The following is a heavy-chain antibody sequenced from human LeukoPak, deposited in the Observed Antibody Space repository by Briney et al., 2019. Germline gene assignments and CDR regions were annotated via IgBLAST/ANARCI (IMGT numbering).Heavy chain of an antibody. Sequence: GGSLRLSCAASGFTFSSDAMIWVRQAPGKGLEWVSSISGGGGDTYYGDSVKGRFTISRDNAKTTVFLQMNSLRAEDTAVYYCAKDLDPLYYDSSGSTTGWGQGTLVTVSS. CDR3: AKDLDPLYYDSSGSTTG. D-gene: IGHD3-22*01. V-gene: IGHV3-23*01. CDR1: GFTFSSDA. CDR2: ISGGGGDT. J-gene: IGHJ4*02.